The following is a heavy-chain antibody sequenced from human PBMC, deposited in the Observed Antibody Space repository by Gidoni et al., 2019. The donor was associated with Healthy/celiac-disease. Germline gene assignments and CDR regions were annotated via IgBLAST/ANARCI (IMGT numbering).Heavy chain of an antibody. CDR3: ARDQGHYGMDV. CDR1: GFTFSDHY. Sequence: EVQLVESGGGLVQPGGSLRLSCAASGFTFSDHYMDWVRQAPGKGLEWVGRTRNKANSYTTEYAASVKGRFTISRDDSKNSLYLQMNSLKTEDTAVYYCARDQGHYGMDVWGQGTTVTVSS. CDR2: TRNKANSYTT. J-gene: IGHJ6*02. V-gene: IGHV3-72*01.